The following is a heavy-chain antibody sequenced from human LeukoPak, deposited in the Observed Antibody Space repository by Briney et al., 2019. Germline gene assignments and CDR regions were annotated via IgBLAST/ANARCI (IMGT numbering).Heavy chain of an antibody. Sequence: PSETLSLTCTVSGGSISSSSYYWGWIRQPPGKGLEWIGSIYYSGSTYYNPSLKSRVTISVDTSKNQFSLKLSSVTAADTAVYYCAGYGDYVGSSTYFDYWGQGTLVTVSS. D-gene: IGHD4-17*01. J-gene: IGHJ4*02. CDR3: AGYGDYVGSSTYFDY. CDR2: IYYSGST. V-gene: IGHV4-39*07. CDR1: GGSISSSSYY.